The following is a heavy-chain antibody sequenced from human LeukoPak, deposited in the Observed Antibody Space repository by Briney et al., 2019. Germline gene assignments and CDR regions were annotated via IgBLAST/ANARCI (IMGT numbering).Heavy chain of an antibody. CDR3: ARDLGLTRITIFGVVSDY. D-gene: IGHD3-3*01. CDR1: GYTFTGYY. V-gene: IGHV1-2*02. J-gene: IGHJ4*02. Sequence: ASVTVSCKASGYTFTGYYMHWVRQAPGQGLEWMGWINPNSGGTNYAQKFQGRVTMTRDTSISTAYMELSRLRSDDTAVYYCARDLGLTRITIFGVVSDYWGQGTLVTVSS. CDR2: INPNSGGT.